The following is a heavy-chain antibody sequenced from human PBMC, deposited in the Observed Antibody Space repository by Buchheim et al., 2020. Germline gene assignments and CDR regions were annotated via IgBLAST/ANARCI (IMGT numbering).Heavy chain of an antibody. Sequence: QVQLVESGGGVVQPGRSLRLSCAASGFIFKNYAMHWVRQAPGKGLEWVAFISSDGGNKYYADSVKGRFTISRDNSENTLFVQMNSLRPEDTGVYYCARGTGDLTYGGQGAL. CDR2: ISSDGGNK. J-gene: IGHJ4*02. CDR1: GFIFKNYA. V-gene: IGHV3-30*04. D-gene: IGHD7-27*01. CDR3: ARGTGDLTY.